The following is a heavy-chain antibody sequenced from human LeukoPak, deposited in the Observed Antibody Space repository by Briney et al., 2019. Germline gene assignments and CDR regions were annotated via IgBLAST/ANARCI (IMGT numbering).Heavy chain of an antibody. J-gene: IGHJ5*02. CDR2: ISSSSSYI. D-gene: IGHD4-4*01. CDR3: ARDSSGYSNFHWFDP. Sequence: GGSLRLSCAASGFIFNNYVMSWVRQGPGKGLEWVSSISSSSSYIYYADSVKGRFTISRDNAKNSLYLQMNSLRAEDTAVYYCARDSSGYSNFHWFDPWGQGTLVTVSS. V-gene: IGHV3-21*01. CDR1: GFIFNNYV.